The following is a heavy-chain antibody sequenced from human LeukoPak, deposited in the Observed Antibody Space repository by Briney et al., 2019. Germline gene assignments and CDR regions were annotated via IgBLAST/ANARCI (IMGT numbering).Heavy chain of an antibody. Sequence: GGSLRLSCAASGFTVSSNYMSWVRQAPGKGLEWVSVIYSGGSTYYADSVKGRFTISRDNSKNTLYLQMNSLRAEDTAVYYCAKAGGYSYGYGHYYYMDVWGKGTTVTVSS. V-gene: IGHV3-66*01. CDR2: IYSGGST. D-gene: IGHD5-18*01. J-gene: IGHJ6*03. CDR1: GFTVSSNY. CDR3: AKAGGYSYGYGHYYYMDV.